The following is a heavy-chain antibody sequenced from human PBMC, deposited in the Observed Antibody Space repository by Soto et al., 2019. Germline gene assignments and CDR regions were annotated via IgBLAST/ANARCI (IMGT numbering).Heavy chain of an antibody. D-gene: IGHD3-3*01. V-gene: IGHV3-23*01. CDR3: AKDSAYDFRQNPYYYYGMDV. J-gene: IGHJ6*02. CDR1: GFTFFNYA. CDR2: ISGSSGST. Sequence: QPVGSLRLSCAASGFTFFNYAMSWVRQAPGKGPEWVSGISGSSGSTDYADSVKGRFTISRDNSKNTMYLQMKSLRAEDAAVYFCAKDSAYDFRQNPYYYYGMDVWGQGTTVTVSS.